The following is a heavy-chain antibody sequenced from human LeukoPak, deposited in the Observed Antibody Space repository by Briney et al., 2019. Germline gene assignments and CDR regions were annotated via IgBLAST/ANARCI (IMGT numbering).Heavy chain of an antibody. V-gene: IGHV3-21*01. Sequence: SGGSLRLSCAASGFTFSSYSMNWVRQAPGKGLKWFSSISSSSSYLYYADSVKGRFTISRDNAKNSLYLQMNSLRAEDTAVYYCARDGIVVVPAAIGYYYYGMDVWGQGTTVTVSS. CDR3: ARDGIVVVPAAIGYYYYGMDV. D-gene: IGHD2-2*01. CDR1: GFTFSSYS. CDR2: ISSSSSYL. J-gene: IGHJ6*02.